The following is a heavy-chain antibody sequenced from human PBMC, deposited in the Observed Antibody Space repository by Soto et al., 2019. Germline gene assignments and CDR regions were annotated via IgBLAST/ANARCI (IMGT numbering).Heavy chain of an antibody. D-gene: IGHD3-10*01. CDR3: ARAPLGGITMVRGIMDV. CDR1: GFTFSSYS. Sequence: PGGSLRLSCAASGFTFSSYSTNWVRQAPGKGLEWVSSISSSSSYIYYADSVKGRFTISRDNAKNSLYLQMNSLRAEDTAVYYCARAPLGGITMVRGIMDVWGKGTTVTVSS. V-gene: IGHV3-21*01. J-gene: IGHJ6*04. CDR2: ISSSSSYI.